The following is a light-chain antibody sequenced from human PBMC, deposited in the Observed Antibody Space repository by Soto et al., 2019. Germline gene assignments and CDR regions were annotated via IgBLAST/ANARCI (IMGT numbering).Light chain of an antibody. CDR1: HSVSTY. J-gene: IGKJ2*01. V-gene: IGKV3-11*01. CDR2: GAS. CDR3: QQRSHWPYT. Sequence: EIVLTQSPATLSLSPGERATLSCRASHSVSTYLAWYQQRPGQAPRLLIYGASNRPTGIPARFSGSGSGTDFTLTSSGLEAEDFAVYYCQQRSHWPYTFGQGTRLEIK.